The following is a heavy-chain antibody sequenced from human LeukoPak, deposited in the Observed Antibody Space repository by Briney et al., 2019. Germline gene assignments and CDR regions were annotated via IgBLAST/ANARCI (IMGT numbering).Heavy chain of an antibody. Sequence: ASLKVSCKTSGYSFTSDGISWVRPTPGQRLEWRGWISGYNGRTNYSQKLEGRVTMTTNKSTSTAYMELRSLTSDDTAMYYCARDIGVSQFDYWGQGTLVTVSS. D-gene: IGHD2-8*01. CDR3: ARDIGVSQFDY. V-gene: IGHV1-18*01. CDR1: GYSFTSDG. J-gene: IGHJ4*02. CDR2: ISGYNGRT.